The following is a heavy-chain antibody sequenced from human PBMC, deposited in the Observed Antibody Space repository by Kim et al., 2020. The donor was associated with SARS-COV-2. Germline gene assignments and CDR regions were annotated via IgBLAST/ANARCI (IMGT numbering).Heavy chain of an antibody. CDR3: ARDWGERIVGATYDAFDI. J-gene: IGHJ3*02. Sequence: GGSLRLSCAASGFTFSSYEMNWVRQAPGKGLEWVSYISSSGSTIYYADSVKGRFTISRDNAKNSLYLQMNSLRAEDTAVYYCARDWGERIVGATYDAFDIWGQGTMVTVSS. D-gene: IGHD1-26*01. CDR2: ISSSGSTI. V-gene: IGHV3-48*03. CDR1: GFTFSSYE.